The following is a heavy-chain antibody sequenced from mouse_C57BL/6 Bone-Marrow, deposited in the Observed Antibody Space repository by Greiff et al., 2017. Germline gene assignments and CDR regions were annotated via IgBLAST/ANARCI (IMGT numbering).Heavy chain of an antibody. CDR1: GYAFSSSW. Sequence: QVQLQQSGPELVKPGASVKISCKASGYAFSSSWMNWVKQRPGKGLEWIGRIYPGDGDTNYNGKFKGKATLTADKSSSTAYMQLSSLTSEDSAVYFCARPGYYAFFAYWGQGTLVTVSA. D-gene: IGHD2-3*01. CDR2: IYPGDGDT. CDR3: ARPGYYAFFAY. J-gene: IGHJ3*01. V-gene: IGHV1-82*01.